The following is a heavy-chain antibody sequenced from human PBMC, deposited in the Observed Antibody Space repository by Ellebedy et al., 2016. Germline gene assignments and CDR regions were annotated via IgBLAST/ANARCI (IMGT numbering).Heavy chain of an antibody. CDR1: GFIFNVRG. V-gene: IGHV3-21*01. J-gene: IGHJ3*01. Sequence: GGSLRLSXVASGFIFNVRGMTWVRQAPGKGLEWVATVSSGADTYYADSVKGRFTISRDNGKNSVYLQMNSLRDEDTAVYYCTRGGLDNSFDVWGQGTMVTVSS. CDR2: VSSGADT. CDR3: TRGGLDNSFDV. D-gene: IGHD3-16*01.